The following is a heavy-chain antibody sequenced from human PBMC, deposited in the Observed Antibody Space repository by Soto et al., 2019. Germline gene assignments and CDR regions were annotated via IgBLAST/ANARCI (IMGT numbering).Heavy chain of an antibody. Sequence: PGGSLRLSCAASGFTFSSYAMSWVRQAPGKGLEWVSGISGTGNSAYYTDSVKGRFTISRDNSKNTLYLQMNSLRAEDTAVYYCAKHDGYSSSWYTYWGQGTLVTVSS. CDR1: GFTFSSYA. D-gene: IGHD6-13*01. CDR2: ISGTGNSA. V-gene: IGHV3-23*01. CDR3: AKHDGYSSSWYTY. J-gene: IGHJ4*02.